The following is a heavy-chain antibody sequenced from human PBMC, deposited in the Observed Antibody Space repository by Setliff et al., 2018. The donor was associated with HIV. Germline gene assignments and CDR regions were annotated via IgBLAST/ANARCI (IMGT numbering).Heavy chain of an antibody. CDR1: GFTFHDYG. V-gene: IGHV3-20*04. CDR3: ARDLAGYYDSSGWGAFHI. CDR2: INWNGGST. D-gene: IGHD3-22*01. Sequence: PGGSLRLSCATSGFTFHDYGMTWVRQAPGKGLEWVSGINWNGGSTDYADSVKGRFTISRDNAKNSLYLQMNSLGAEDTALYYCARDLAGYYDSSGWGAFHIWGQGTMVTVSS. J-gene: IGHJ3*02.